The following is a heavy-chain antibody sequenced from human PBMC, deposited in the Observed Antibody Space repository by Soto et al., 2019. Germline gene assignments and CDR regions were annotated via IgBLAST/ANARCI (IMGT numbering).Heavy chain of an antibody. Sequence: QVQLQESGPGLVKPSETLSLTCTVSGDSITSYYWSWIRQPPGKGLEWIGCFYYSGGTNYNPSLQTRGTISIDTSKNQFSLKLSSVTAADTAVYYCARDPELRGYFDYRGQGTLVTVSS. CDR2: FYYSGGT. CDR1: GDSITSYY. D-gene: IGHD1-26*01. J-gene: IGHJ4*02. V-gene: IGHV4-59*01. CDR3: ARDPELRGYFDY.